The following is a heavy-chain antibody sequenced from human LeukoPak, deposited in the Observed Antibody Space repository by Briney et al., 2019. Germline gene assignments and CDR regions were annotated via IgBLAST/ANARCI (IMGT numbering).Heavy chain of an antibody. CDR2: IYYSGST. J-gene: IGHJ4*02. CDR3: ARDGLWFGEFMN. D-gene: IGHD3-10*01. Sequence: SETLSLTCTVSGGSISSYYWSWIRQPPGKGLEWIGYIYYSGSTYYNPSLKSRVTISVDTSKNQFSLKLSSVTAADTAVYYCARDGLWFGEFMNWGQGTLVTVSS. V-gene: IGHV4-59*12. CDR1: GGSISSYY.